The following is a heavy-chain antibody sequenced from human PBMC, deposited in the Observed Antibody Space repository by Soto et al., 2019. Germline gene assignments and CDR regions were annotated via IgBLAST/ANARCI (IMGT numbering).Heavy chain of an antibody. CDR2: TSYSGHP. J-gene: IGHJ4*02. Sequence: SETLSLTCIVSGDSISSNGHHWGWVRQPPGKGLEWIGITSYSGHPHHHPSPPRRATIPIDPSKTPLYLPLASLTAADTAFYPWASPRGLGVVSPYLDHWGQGALVT. CDR1: GDSISSNGHH. CDR3: ASPRGLGVVSPYLDH. V-gene: IGHV4-39*01. D-gene: IGHD2-15*01.